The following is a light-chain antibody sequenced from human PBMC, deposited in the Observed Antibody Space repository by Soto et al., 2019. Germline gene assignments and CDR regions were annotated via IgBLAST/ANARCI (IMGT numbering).Light chain of an antibody. CDR2: DTS. CDR1: TGPVTSGQW. Sequence: QAVVTQEPSLTVSPGVTVTPTCGSSTGPVTSGQWPSWFQQKPGHAPRTLIYDTSHKHSWTPVRFSGSLLGGKAALTLSGAQHEDEAEYYCLLSYSDSRVFGTGTKVTVL. V-gene: IGLV7-46*01. CDR3: LLSYSDSRV. J-gene: IGLJ1*01.